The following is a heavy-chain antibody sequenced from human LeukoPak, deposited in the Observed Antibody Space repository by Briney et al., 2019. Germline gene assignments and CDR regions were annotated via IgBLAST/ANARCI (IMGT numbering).Heavy chain of an antibody. J-gene: IGHJ4*02. CDR3: ARGANQEFDL. CDR2: INPRDGPT. V-gene: IGHV1-46*02. Sequence: ASVQVSCKSSGHTFNNHFIHWLRQAPAQGLAWMGKINPRDGPTRTLQKFQGRVTMTRHTSTSTLYMGLSSLRPEDTATYFCARGANQEFDLWGQATLVGDSS. CDR1: GHTFNNHF. D-gene: IGHD1-14*01.